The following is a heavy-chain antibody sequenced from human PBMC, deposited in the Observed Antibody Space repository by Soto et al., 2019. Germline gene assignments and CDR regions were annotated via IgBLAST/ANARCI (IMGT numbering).Heavy chain of an antibody. CDR2: IIPILGIA. Sequence: QVQLGQSGAEVKKPGSSVKVSCKASGGTFSSYTISWVRQAPGQGLEWMGRIIPILGIANYAQKFQGRVTITADKSTSTAYMELSSLRSEDTAVYYCARDSLHYYGSGSSYGSWCQGTLVTVSS. CDR1: GGTFSSYT. CDR3: ARDSLHYYGSGSSYGS. D-gene: IGHD3-10*01. V-gene: IGHV1-69*08. J-gene: IGHJ5*02.